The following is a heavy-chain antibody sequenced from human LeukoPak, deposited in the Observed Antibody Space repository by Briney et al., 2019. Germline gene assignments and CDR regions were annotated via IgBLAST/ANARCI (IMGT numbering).Heavy chain of an antibody. D-gene: IGHD6-19*01. J-gene: IGHJ4*02. CDR3: ALLAVASDFDY. CDR1: GFTFSRYA. V-gene: IGHV3-48*03. CDR2: IGSSGTTI. Sequence: PGGSLRLSCVASGFTFSRYAMSWVRQAPGKGLEWVSNIGSSGTTIYYADSVKGRFSISRDNAKNSLYLQMNSLRVEDTAVYYCALLAVASDFDYWGQGALVTVSS.